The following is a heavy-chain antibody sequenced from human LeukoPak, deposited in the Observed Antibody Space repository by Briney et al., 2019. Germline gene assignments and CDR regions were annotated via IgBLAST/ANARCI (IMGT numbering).Heavy chain of an antibody. Sequence: PGGSLRLSCAASGFTFDDYAMQWVRQAPGKGLEWISSISWNSVSIGYAGSVRGRFTISRDNAKNSLYLQMNSLREEDTALYYCARGRFTDYWGQGTLVTVSS. D-gene: IGHD3-16*01. CDR2: ISWNSVSI. CDR1: GFTFDDYA. V-gene: IGHV3-9*01. CDR3: ARGRFTDY. J-gene: IGHJ4*02.